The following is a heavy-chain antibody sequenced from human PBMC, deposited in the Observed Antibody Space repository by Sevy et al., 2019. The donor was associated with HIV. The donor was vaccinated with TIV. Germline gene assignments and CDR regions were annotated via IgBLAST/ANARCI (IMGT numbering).Heavy chain of an antibody. D-gene: IGHD2-15*01. J-gene: IGHJ6*02. Sequence: GGSLRLSCAASGFTFSNYNMNWVRQAPGKGLEWVSSISSSSRYIYYADSMKGRFTISRDNAKNSLYLQMNSLRAEDTAVYYCARVVAYCSGGSCFPGYYYGMDVLGQGTTVTVSS. CDR2: ISSSSRYI. CDR3: ARVVAYCSGGSCFPGYYYGMDV. V-gene: IGHV3-21*01. CDR1: GFTFSNYN.